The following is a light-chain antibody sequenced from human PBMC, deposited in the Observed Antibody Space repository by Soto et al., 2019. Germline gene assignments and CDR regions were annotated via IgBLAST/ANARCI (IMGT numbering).Light chain of an antibody. CDR3: QQFNSYPIT. V-gene: IGKV1-13*02. CDR1: QDIRGA. J-gene: IGKJ5*01. CDR2: DVS. Sequence: AIQVTQSPSSLSASLGDRVTITCRASQDIRGALAWYQQKPGKAPKLLIYDVSTLESGVPSRFSGSGSGTEFTLTISSLQPEDFGTYYCQQFNSYPITFCHGTRLEIK.